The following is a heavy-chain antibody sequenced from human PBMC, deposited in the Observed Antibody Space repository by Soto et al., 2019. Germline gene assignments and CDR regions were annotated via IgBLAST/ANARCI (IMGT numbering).Heavy chain of an antibody. CDR1: GFTFSSYG. D-gene: IGHD6-6*01. V-gene: IGHV3-33*01. CDR3: ARDFSSSAPPYYYYYYGMDV. CDR2: IWYDGSNK. Sequence: GGSLRLSCAASGFTFSSYGMHWVRQAPGKGLEWVAVIWYDGSNKYYVDSVKGRFTISRDNSKNTLYLQMNSLRAEDTAVYYCARDFSSSAPPYYYYYYGMDVWGQGTTVTVSS. J-gene: IGHJ6*02.